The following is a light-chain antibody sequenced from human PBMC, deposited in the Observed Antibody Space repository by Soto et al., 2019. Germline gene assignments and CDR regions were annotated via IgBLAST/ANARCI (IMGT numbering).Light chain of an antibody. CDR1: QSIGPW. Sequence: DIQMTQSPSTLSASVGDRVTRTCRASQSIGPWWAWYQQKPGKAPKVLIYKASNLESGVPSRFSGSGSGTDFTLTISSLQPEELATYYCQQSYSPSITFGPGTKVDI. V-gene: IGKV1-5*03. CDR3: QQSYSPSIT. J-gene: IGKJ3*01. CDR2: KAS.